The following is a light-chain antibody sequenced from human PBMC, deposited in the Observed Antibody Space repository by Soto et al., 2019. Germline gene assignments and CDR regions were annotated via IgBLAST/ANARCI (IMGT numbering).Light chain of an antibody. CDR1: SSDVGNYNL. CDR3: CSYAGSSTYV. V-gene: IGLV2-23*01. J-gene: IGLJ1*01. Sequence: QSVLTQPASVSGSPGQSIAISCTGTSSDVGNYNLVSWYQQHPGKAPKLMIHEDTKRPSGVSNRFSGSKSGNTASLTISGLQAEDEADYYCCSYAGSSTYVFGTGTKVTVL. CDR2: EDT.